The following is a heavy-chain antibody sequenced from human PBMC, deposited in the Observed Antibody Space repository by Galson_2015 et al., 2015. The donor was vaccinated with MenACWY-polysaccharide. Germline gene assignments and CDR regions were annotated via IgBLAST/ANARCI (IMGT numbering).Heavy chain of an antibody. D-gene: IGHD3-10*01. CDR2: IRQDDSET. CDR1: GFTFSSFW. Sequence: SLKVSCEASGFTFSSFWMSWVRQAPGKGLEWVACIRQDDSETYFVDSVKGRFTITRDNSKSLLFLQMSSLRAEDTSVYYCARERLVWGVFFDYWGQGTLVTVSS. J-gene: IGHJ4*02. V-gene: IGHV3-7*01. CDR3: ARERLVWGVFFDY.